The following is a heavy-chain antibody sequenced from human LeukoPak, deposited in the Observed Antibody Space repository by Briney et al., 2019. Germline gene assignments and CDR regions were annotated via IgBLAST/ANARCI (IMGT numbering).Heavy chain of an antibody. CDR1: GFAFSGYW. D-gene: IGHD6-13*01. J-gene: IGHJ4*02. Sequence: GGSLRLSCAASGFAFSGYWMHWVRQAPGKGLVWVSRINHDGSATIYADSVKGRFTFSRDNAKNTLHLQMNSLRVDDTAVYYCVREGAHIAAVRNYFDYWGQGTLVTVSS. CDR2: INHDGSAT. V-gene: IGHV3-74*01. CDR3: VREGAHIAAVRNYFDY.